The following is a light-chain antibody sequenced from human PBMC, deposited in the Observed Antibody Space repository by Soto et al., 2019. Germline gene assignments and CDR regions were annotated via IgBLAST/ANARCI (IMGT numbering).Light chain of an antibody. CDR2: KAS. J-gene: IGKJ1*01. Sequence: VQMTQSPSTLSASVGDRVTITCRASQSISSWLAWYQQKPGKAPNLLIYKASSLESGVPSRFSGSGSGTEFTLTISSLQPDDFATYYCQEYNTYSRTFGQGTKVDI. V-gene: IGKV1-5*03. CDR3: QEYNTYSRT. CDR1: QSISSW.